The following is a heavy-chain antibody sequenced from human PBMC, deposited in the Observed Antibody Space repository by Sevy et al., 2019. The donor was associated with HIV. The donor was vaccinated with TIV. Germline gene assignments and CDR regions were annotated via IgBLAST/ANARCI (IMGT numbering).Heavy chain of an antibody. D-gene: IGHD2-21*02. Sequence: SETLSLTCAVYGGSFSGYYWSWIRQPPGKGLEWIGEINHSGSTNYNPSLKSRVTISVDTSKNQFSLKLSSVTAADTAVYYCARASLAATAFGYWGQGTLVTVSS. V-gene: IGHV4-34*01. CDR3: ARASLAATAFGY. CDR1: GGSFSGYY. CDR2: INHSGST. J-gene: IGHJ4*02.